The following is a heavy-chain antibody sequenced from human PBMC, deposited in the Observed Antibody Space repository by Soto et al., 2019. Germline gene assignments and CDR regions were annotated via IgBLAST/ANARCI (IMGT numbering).Heavy chain of an antibody. D-gene: IGHD3-10*01. CDR2: ISSNGGST. J-gene: IGHJ4*02. Sequence: EVQLVESGGGLVQPGGSLRLSCAASGFTFSSYAMHWVRQAPGKGLEYVSAISSNGGSTYYANSVKGRFTISRDNSKNPLYLRMGSLRAEEMAVYYCARGQGRGPPAYWGQGTLVTVSS. V-gene: IGHV3-64*01. CDR3: ARGQGRGPPAY. CDR1: GFTFSSYA.